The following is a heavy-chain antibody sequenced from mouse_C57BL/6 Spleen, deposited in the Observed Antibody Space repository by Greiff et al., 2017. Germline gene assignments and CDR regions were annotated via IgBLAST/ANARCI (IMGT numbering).Heavy chain of an antibody. J-gene: IGHJ2*01. Sequence: EVHLVESGPGLVKPSQSLSLTCSVTGYSITSGYYWNWIRQFPGNKLEWMGYISYDGSNNYNPSLKNRISITRDTSKNQFFLKLNSVTTEDTATYYCAREGVWFDYWGQGTTLTVSS. V-gene: IGHV3-6*01. D-gene: IGHD2-10*02. CDR1: GYSITSGYY. CDR2: ISYDGSN. CDR3: AREGVWFDY.